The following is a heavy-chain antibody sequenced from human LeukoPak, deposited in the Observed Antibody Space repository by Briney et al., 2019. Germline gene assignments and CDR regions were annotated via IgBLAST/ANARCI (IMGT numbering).Heavy chain of an antibody. CDR2: IYSGGST. D-gene: IGHD7-27*01. V-gene: IGHV3-53*01. J-gene: IGHJ4*02. CDR1: GFTVSSNY. Sequence: GASLRLSCAASGFTVSSNYMSWVRQAPGKGLEWVSVIYSGGSTYYADSVKGRFTISRDNSKNTLYLQMNSLRAEDTAVYYCARATGDRDPDFFDYWGQGTLVTVSS. CDR3: ARATGDRDPDFFDY.